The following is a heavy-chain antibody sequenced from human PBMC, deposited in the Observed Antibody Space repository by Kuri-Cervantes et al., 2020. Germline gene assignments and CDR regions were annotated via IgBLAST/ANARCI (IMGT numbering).Heavy chain of an antibody. CDR2: IIPILGIA. V-gene: IGHV1-69*04. CDR3: AREGGYSGYGDY. D-gene: IGHD5-12*01. J-gene: IGHJ4*02. CDR1: GCTFSSYT. Sequence: SVQVSCKASGCTFSSYTISWVRQAPGQGLEWMGRIIPILGIANYAQKFQGRVTITADKSTSTAYMELSSLRSEDTAVYYCAREGGYSGYGDYWGQGTLVTVSS.